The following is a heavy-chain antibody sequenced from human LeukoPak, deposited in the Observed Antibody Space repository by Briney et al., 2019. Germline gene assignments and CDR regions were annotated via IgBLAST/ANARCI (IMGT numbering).Heavy chain of an antibody. V-gene: IGHV3-23*01. CDR3: AKQLGYCSDGSCYFPY. J-gene: IGHJ4*02. Sequence: PGGSLRLSCAASGFTFNGYAMSWVRQSPGKGLEWVSVISGSGGSTYYADSVQGRSTISRDNSKSTLCLQMNSLRAEDTAVYYCAKQLGYCSDGSCYFPYWGQGTLVTVSS. CDR2: ISGSGGST. D-gene: IGHD2-15*01. CDR1: GFTFNGYA.